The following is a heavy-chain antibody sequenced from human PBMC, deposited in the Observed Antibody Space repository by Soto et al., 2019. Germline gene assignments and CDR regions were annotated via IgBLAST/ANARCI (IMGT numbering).Heavy chain of an antibody. CDR2: IYPGDSDT. D-gene: IGHD6-6*01. Sequence: SGESLKISCKGSGYSFTSYWIGWVRQMPGKGLEWMGIIYPGDSDTRYSPSFQGQVTISADKSISTAYLQWSSLKASDTAMYYCARRSSSLGLYYYYGMDVWGQGTTVTVSS. V-gene: IGHV5-51*01. CDR1: GYSFTSYW. CDR3: ARRSSSLGLYYYYGMDV. J-gene: IGHJ6*02.